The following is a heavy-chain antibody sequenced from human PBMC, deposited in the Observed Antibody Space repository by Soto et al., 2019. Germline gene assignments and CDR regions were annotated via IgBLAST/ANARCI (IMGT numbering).Heavy chain of an antibody. V-gene: IGHV2-5*02. CDR3: VHRPGSFRPYNYPPGVDV. CDR1: GFSLNTGGVG. Sequence: QITLRESGPSVVIPTQTLTLTCTFSGFSLNTGGVGVGWIRQPPGKALEWVALIFWDNDKRYSPSLKNRLTIMKDTLKNPVVLTMTNMDPFDTATYYCVHRPGSFRPYNYPPGVDVWGQGTTVTVSS. D-gene: IGHD1-26*01. J-gene: IGHJ6*02. CDR2: IFWDNDK.